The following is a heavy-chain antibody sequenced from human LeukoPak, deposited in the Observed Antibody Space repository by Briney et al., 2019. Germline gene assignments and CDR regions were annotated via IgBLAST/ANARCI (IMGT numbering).Heavy chain of an antibody. J-gene: IGHJ3*02. CDR2: MNPNSGNT. CDR3: ARGDEDAFDI. V-gene: IGHV1-8*03. CDR1: GYTFTSYD. Sequence: ASVKVSCKASGYTFTSYDINWVRQATGQGLEWMGWMNPNSGNTGYAQKFQGRVTITRSTSISTGYMELSSLRSEDTAVYYCARGDEDAFDIWGQGTMVTVSS.